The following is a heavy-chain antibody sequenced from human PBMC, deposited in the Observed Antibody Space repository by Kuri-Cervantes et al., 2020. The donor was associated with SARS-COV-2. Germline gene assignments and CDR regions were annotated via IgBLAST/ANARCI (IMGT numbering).Heavy chain of an antibody. Sequence: LSLTCAASGFTSSRYWMSWVRQAPGKGLECVANKKQDGSEKYYVDSVKGRFTISRDNAKNSLYLQMNSLRAEDTAVYYCASLPAWGRRAFDIWGQGTMVTVSS. CDR1: GFTSSRYW. D-gene: IGHD3-16*01. V-gene: IGHV3-7*01. CDR3: ASLPAWGRRAFDI. J-gene: IGHJ3*02. CDR2: KKQDGSEK.